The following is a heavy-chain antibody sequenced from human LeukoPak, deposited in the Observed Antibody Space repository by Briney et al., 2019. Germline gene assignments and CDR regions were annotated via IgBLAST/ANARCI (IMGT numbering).Heavy chain of an antibody. CDR2: ISWDGGST. Sequence: GGSLRLSCAASGFTFDDYTMHWLRQAPGKGLEWVSLISWDGGSTYYADSVKGRFTISRDNSKNSLYLQMNSLRTEDTALYYCAKEGYYYYYMDVWGKGTTVTVSS. J-gene: IGHJ6*03. CDR1: GFTFDDYT. V-gene: IGHV3-43*01. CDR3: AKEGYYYYYMDV.